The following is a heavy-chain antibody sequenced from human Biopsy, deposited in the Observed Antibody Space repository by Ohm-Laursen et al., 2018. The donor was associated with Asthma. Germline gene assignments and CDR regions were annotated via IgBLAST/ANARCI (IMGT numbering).Heavy chain of an antibody. V-gene: IGHV1-24*01. CDR1: GYTLTDLP. D-gene: IGHD4-17*01. CDR2: HDHEEGGT. J-gene: IGHJ4*02. CDR3: ASDFPKDYVRYNFQF. Sequence: PSVKVPCKISGYTLTDLPMHWVRQAPGQGLEWMGGHDHEEGGTVNARRFQGRVTMTEDTSTDTAYKELSSLSSDDTAVYYWASDFPKDYVRYNFQFWGQGTLVTVSS.